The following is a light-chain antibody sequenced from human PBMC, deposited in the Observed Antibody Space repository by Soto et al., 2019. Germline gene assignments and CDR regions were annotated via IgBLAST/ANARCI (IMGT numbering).Light chain of an antibody. V-gene: IGKV3-11*01. Sequence: EIVLTQSPATLSLSPGERVTLSCRASQSLSSYLAWYQQKPGQAPRLLIYDASNRATGIPARFSGSGSGTDFTLTISSLEPEDFAVSYCQQRTDWPLTFGGGTKVEIK. CDR1: QSLSSY. CDR2: DAS. CDR3: QQRTDWPLT. J-gene: IGKJ4*01.